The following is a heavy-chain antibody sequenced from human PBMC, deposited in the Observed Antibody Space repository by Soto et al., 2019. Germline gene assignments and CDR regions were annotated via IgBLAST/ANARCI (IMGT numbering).Heavy chain of an antibody. CDR3: AKRKGEDAFDI. D-gene: IGHD1-26*01. Sequence: GGSLRLSCAASGFTFDDYAMHWVRQAPGKGLEWVSGISWNSGSIGYADSVKGRFTISRDNAKNSLYLQMNSLRAEDTALYYCAKRKGEDAFDIWGQGTMVTVSS. J-gene: IGHJ3*02. CDR2: ISWNSGSI. CDR1: GFTFDDYA. V-gene: IGHV3-9*01.